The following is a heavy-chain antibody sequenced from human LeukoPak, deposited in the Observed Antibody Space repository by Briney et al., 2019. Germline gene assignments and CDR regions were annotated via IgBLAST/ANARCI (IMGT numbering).Heavy chain of an antibody. D-gene: IGHD3-10*01. V-gene: IGHV3-30*04. CDR2: ISYDGSNK. CDR3: ARGVSGSYYNVRPVDY. CDR1: GFTFSSYA. Sequence: PGGSLRLSCAASGFTFSSYAMHWVRQAPGKGLGWVAVISYDGSNKYYADSVKGRFTISRDNSKNTLYLQMNSLRAEDTAVYYCARGVSGSYYNVRPVDYWGQGTLVTVSS. J-gene: IGHJ4*02.